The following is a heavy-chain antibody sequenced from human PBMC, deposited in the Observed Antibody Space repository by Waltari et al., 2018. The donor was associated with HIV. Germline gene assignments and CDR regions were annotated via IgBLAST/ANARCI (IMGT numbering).Heavy chain of an antibody. Sequence: QVQLVESGGGVVQPGKSLRLSCAASGFTCISYALHWVRQAPGKGLEGVAFIWHDANNQYYADSVQGRFTISRDNSKNTLYLQMNSLRAEDTALYYCARDSPAFSRGTEELDYWGQGTLVTVSS. CDR3: ARDSPAFSRGTEELDY. CDR2: IWHDANNQ. J-gene: IGHJ4*02. CDR1: GFTCISYA. D-gene: IGHD2-2*01. V-gene: IGHV3-33*01.